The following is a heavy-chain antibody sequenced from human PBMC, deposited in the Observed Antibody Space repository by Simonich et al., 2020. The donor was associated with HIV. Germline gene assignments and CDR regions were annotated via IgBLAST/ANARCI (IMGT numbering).Heavy chain of an antibody. CDR1: GFTFDDYA. CDR2: IRWNSGSI. Sequence: EVQLVESGGGLVQPGRSLSLSCAASGFTFDDYAMHWVRQAPGKGREWVSGIRWNSGSIGYADSVKGRFTISRDNAKTSLYLQMNSLRAEDTALYYCAKDRGYSYGSNWFDPWGQGTLVTVSS. V-gene: IGHV3-9*01. CDR3: AKDRGYSYGSNWFDP. J-gene: IGHJ5*02. D-gene: IGHD5-18*01.